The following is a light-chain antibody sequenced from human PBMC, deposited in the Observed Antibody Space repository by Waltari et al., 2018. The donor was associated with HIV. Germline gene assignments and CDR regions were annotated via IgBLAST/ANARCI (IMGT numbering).Light chain of an antibody. CDR1: QSISNW. CDR2: KAS. CDR3: QQYNDYST. V-gene: IGKV1-5*03. J-gene: IGKJ1*01. Sequence: DIRMTQSPSTVSVSVGDRVTISCRASQSISNWLAWYQPKPGKAPKLLIYKASYLESGVPSRFSGSGSGTEFTLTITSLQPDDSATYYCQQYNDYSTFGQGTKVEIK.